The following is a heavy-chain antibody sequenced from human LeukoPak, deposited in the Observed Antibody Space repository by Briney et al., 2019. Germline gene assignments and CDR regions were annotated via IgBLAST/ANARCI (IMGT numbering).Heavy chain of an antibody. CDR1: GYTFTGYY. CDR2: INPNSGGT. Sequence: GASVKVSCKASGYTFTGYYMHWVRQAPGQGLEWMGWINPNSGGTNYAQKLQGRVTMTTDTSTSTAYMGLRSLRSDDTAVYYCARVRRAQDYYYYYMDVWGKGTTVTISS. CDR3: ARVRRAQDYYYYYMDV. V-gene: IGHV1-2*02. J-gene: IGHJ6*03.